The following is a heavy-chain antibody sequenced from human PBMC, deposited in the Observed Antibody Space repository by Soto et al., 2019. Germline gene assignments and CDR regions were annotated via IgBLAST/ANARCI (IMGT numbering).Heavy chain of an antibody. V-gene: IGHV4-59*01. Sequence: PSETLSLTCTVSGGSISIYYWSLIRQPPGKGLEWIGYIYHSGSTNYNPSLKSRVTISVDTSKNQFSLKLSSVTAEDTAVYYCARGLVGDTYADYWGQGTLVTVSS. CDR1: GGSISIYY. J-gene: IGHJ4*02. CDR2: IYHSGST. D-gene: IGHD1-26*01. CDR3: ARGLVGDTYADY.